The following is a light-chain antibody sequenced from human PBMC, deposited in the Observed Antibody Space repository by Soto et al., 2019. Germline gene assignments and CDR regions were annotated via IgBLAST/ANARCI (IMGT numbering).Light chain of an antibody. V-gene: IGKV1-5*01. CDR3: QRYNFD. Sequence: DNQMTPSSSTLSSSVGDRVTITCRASQSISYWLAWYQQKPGIAPKLLIYDASTLESGVPSRFSGSGSGTDFTITLRSLQLDDFASYYGQRYNFDFGQGTKLESK. CDR2: DAS. J-gene: IGKJ2*01. CDR1: QSISYW.